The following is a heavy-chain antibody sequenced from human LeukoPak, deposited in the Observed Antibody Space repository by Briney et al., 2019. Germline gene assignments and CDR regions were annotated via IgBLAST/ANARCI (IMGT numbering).Heavy chain of an antibody. J-gene: IGHJ6*02. CDR2: INPNTGGT. CDR3: ARDPYGDYEDNYYYGLDV. V-gene: IGHV1-2*02. D-gene: IGHD4-17*01. CDR1: GYTFTGYY. Sequence: ASVKVSCKASGYTFTGYYMHWVRQAPGQGLEWMGWINPNTGGTNYAQKFQGRVSMTRDTSNSTAYMELSRLRSDDTAVYYCARDPYGDYEDNYYYGLDVRGQGTTVTVSS.